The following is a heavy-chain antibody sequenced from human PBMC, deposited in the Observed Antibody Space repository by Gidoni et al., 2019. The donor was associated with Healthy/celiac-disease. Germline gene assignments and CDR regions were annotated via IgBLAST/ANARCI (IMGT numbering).Heavy chain of an antibody. V-gene: IGHV3-21*01. Sequence: EVQLVESGGGLVKPGGSLSLSCAASGFTFSRSSMNWVRQAPGKGLEWVSSISSSSSYIYYADSVKGRFTISRDNAKNSLYLQMNSLRAEDTAVYYCARHYSGSLRGRYYYGMDVWGQGTTVTVSS. CDR2: ISSSSSYI. D-gene: IGHD1-26*01. CDR1: GFTFSRSS. J-gene: IGHJ6*02. CDR3: ARHYSGSLRGRYYYGMDV.